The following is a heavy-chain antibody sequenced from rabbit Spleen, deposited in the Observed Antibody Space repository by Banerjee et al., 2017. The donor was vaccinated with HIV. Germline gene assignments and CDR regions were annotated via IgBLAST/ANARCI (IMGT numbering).Heavy chain of an antibody. D-gene: IGHD8-1*01. J-gene: IGHJ6*01. Sequence: QSLEESGGGLVKPGASLTLTCKASGFSLNSGYDMCWVRQASGKGLEWIACIYAGSSASTYSASWAKGRFTISKTSSTTVTLQMTSLTVADTATYFCARDTGTSFSTYGMDLWGQGTLVTVS. V-gene: IGHV1S40*01. CDR2: IYAGSSAST. CDR1: GFSLNSGYD. CDR3: ARDTGTSFSTYGMDL.